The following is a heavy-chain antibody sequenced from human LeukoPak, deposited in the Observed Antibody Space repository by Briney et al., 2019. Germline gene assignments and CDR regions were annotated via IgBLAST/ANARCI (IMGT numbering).Heavy chain of an antibody. V-gene: IGHV3-9*01. Sequence: PGRSLRLSCAASGFTFDDYAMHWVRQAPGKGLEWVSGISWNSGCIGYADSVKGRFTISRDNAKNSLYLQMNSLRAEDTALYYCAKDNRPSYYGSGSYYTNWFDPWGQGTLVTVSS. J-gene: IGHJ5*02. CDR2: ISWNSGCI. D-gene: IGHD3-10*01. CDR3: AKDNRPSYYGSGSYYTNWFDP. CDR1: GFTFDDYA.